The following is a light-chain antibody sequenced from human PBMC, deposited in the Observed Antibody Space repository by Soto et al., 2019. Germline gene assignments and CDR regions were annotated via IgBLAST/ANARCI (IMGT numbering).Light chain of an antibody. CDR2: TAS. CDR1: QGVSTW. V-gene: IGKV1-12*01. J-gene: IGKJ5*01. Sequence: DIQMTQPPSSVSASVGERVTITCRASQGVSTWLAWYQQKPGKAPNLLIYTASSLQSGVPSRFSGSGSGTDFTLTINGLQPEDFATYYCQQAASFPITFGQGTRLEIK. CDR3: QQAASFPIT.